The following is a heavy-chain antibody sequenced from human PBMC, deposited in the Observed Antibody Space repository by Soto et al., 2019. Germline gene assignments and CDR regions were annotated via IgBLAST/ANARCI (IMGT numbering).Heavy chain of an antibody. CDR3: ARDGGTYLTRYFDS. V-gene: IGHV1-18*01. Sequence: EASVKVSCKASGYTFTSYGISWVRQAPGQGLEWMGWISAYNGNTNYAQKLQGRVTMTTDTSTSTAYMELRSLRSDDTAVYFCARDGGTYLTRYFDSWGQGALVTAPQ. J-gene: IGHJ4*02. CDR1: GYTFTSYG. D-gene: IGHD3-10*01. CDR2: ISAYNGNT.